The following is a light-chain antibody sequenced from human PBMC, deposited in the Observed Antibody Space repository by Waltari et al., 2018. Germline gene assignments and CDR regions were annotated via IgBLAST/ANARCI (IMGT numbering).Light chain of an antibody. Sequence: QSALTQPASVSGSPGQSITISCTGTSSDVGGYKYVSWYQPPPGKAPKLMIYEVTNRPSGVSDRFSGSKSGNTASLTISGLQAEDEADYYCSSSTSTTTWVFGGGTKLTVL. CDR3: SSSTSTTTWV. CDR1: SSDVGGYKY. V-gene: IGLV2-14*01. J-gene: IGLJ3*02. CDR2: EVT.